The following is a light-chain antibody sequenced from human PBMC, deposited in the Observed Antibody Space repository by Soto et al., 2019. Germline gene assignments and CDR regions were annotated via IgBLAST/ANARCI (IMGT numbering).Light chain of an antibody. J-gene: IGKJ4*01. CDR2: DAS. CDR1: HSIRDC. V-gene: IGKV1-5*01. CDR3: QQYESYSLT. Sequence: GDSLTITCRASHSIRDCLAWYQQKPGKAPHLLIYDASNLESGVPSRFSGSGSGTEFNLTISSLRPDDFATYYCQQYESYSLTFGGGTRVEIK.